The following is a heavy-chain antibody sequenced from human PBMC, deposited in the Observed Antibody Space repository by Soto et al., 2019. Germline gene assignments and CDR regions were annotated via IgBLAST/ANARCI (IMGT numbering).Heavy chain of an antibody. CDR3: TTEWELNGMDV. CDR1: CFTFSNAW. CDR2: IKSKTDGGTT. J-gene: IGHJ6*02. V-gene: IGHV3-15*07. D-gene: IGHD1-26*01. Sequence: GGSLRLSCAASCFTFSNAWMNCVRQAPGKGLEWVGRIKSKTDGGTTDYAAPVKGRFTISRDDSKNTLYLQMNSLKTEDTAVYYCTTEWELNGMDVWGQGTTVTVSS.